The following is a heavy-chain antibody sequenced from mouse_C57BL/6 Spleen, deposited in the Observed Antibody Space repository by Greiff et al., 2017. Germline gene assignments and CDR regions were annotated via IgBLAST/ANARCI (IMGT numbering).Heavy chain of an antibody. V-gene: IGHV1-22*01. Sequence: DVQLQESGPELVKPGASVKMSCKASGYTFTDYNMHWVKQSHGKSLEWIGYINPNNGGTSYNQKFKGKATLTVNKSSSTAYMELRSLTSEDSAVYYCARDSGSDWYFDVWGTGTTVTVSS. J-gene: IGHJ1*03. CDR1: GYTFTDYN. CDR2: INPNNGGT. D-gene: IGHD1-1*01. CDR3: ARDSGSDWYFDV.